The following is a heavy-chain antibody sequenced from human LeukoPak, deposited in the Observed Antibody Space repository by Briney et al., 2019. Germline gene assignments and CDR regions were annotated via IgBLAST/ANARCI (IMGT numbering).Heavy chain of an antibody. D-gene: IGHD2-21*02. CDR1: GGSFSGYY. CDR3: ARGPPYIVAVTAIGFFDR. CDR2: INHSGST. Sequence: SETLSLTCAVYGGSFSGYYWSWIRQPPGKGLEWIGEINHSGSTNYNPSLKSRVTISVDTSKNQFSLKLTSVTAADTAVYYCARGPPYIVAVTAIGFFDRWGQGTLVTVSS. V-gene: IGHV4-34*01. J-gene: IGHJ4*02.